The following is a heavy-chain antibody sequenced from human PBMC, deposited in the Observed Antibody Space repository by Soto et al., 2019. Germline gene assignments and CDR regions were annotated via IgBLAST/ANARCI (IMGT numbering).Heavy chain of an antibody. CDR1: GGSISSGGYS. Sequence: TLSLTCTVSGGSISSGGYSWSWIRQPPGKGLERIGYMYHSGSTYYNPSLKSRDTISIDKSKVQYCLKLSSVTAADTAVYYCARLPDYWGQGILVTVSS. D-gene: IGHD2-2*01. V-gene: IGHV4-30-2*01. J-gene: IGHJ4*02. CDR3: ARLPDY. CDR2: MYHSGST.